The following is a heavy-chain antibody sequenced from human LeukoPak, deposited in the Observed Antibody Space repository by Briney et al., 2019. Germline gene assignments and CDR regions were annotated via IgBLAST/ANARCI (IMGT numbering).Heavy chain of an antibody. V-gene: IGHV4-59*08. J-gene: IGHJ4*02. D-gene: IGHD3-10*01. CDR1: GGSISSYY. CDR3: ARIEGSGSYYNGGLFDY. CDR2: IYYSGST. Sequence: PSETLSLTCTVSGGSISSYYWSWIRQPPGKGLEWIGYIYYSGSTNYNPSLKSRVTISVDTSKNQFSLKLSSVTAADTAVYYCARIEGSGSYYNGGLFDYWGQGTLVTVSS.